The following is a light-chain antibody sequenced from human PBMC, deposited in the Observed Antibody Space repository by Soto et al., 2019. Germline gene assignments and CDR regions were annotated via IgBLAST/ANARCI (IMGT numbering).Light chain of an antibody. Sequence: EVVMTQSQATLSVSPGDRATLSCRASQSVDTNVAWYQQKPGQAPRLLVHGASTRATGVPARFTGIGSGTDFTLTISGLQSDDFAVYYCQQYYNWPPYTFGQGTKLQIK. J-gene: IGKJ2*01. V-gene: IGKV3-15*01. CDR3: QQYYNWPPYT. CDR1: QSVDTN. CDR2: GAS.